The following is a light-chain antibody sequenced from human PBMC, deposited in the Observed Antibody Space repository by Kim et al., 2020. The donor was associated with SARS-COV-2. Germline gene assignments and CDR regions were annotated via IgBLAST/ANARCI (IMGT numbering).Light chain of an antibody. J-gene: IGLJ2*01. CDR3: NSYAGSNNVI. CDR2: DVS. CDR1: RSDFGGYNY. Sequence: GQSVTISCTGTRSDFGGYNYVSWYQQHPGKAPQLMIYDVSGRPSGVPDRFSGSKAGNTASLTVSGLQAEDEADYYCNSYAGSNNVIFGGGTQLTVL. V-gene: IGLV2-8*01.